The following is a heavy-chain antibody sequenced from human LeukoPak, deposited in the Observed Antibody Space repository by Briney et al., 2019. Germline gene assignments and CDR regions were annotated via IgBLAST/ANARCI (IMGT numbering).Heavy chain of an antibody. J-gene: IGHJ4*02. CDR2: ISGSGGST. D-gene: IGHD6-19*01. V-gene: IGHV3-23*01. Sequence: GGSLRFSCAASGFTFSSYAMSWVRQAPGKGLEWVSAISGSGGSTYYADSVKGRFTISRDNSKNTLYLQMNSLRAEDTAVYYCAKKYSSGWCYDYWGQGSLVTVSS. CDR3: AKKYSSGWCYDY. CDR1: GFTFSSYA.